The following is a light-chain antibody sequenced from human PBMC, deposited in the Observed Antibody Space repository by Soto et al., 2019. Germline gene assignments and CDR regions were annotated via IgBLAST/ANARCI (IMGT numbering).Light chain of an antibody. CDR2: DAS. CDR3: QQYETLPRT. Sequence: DIQMTQSPSSLSASVGDRVTITCQASHNINDYVNWYQQKPGKAPKLLIYDASHLATGVPSRFSGSGYGTYFTFTISSLQTEDIATYYCQQYETLPRTFGQGTKVEIK. V-gene: IGKV1-33*01. CDR1: HNINDY. J-gene: IGKJ1*01.